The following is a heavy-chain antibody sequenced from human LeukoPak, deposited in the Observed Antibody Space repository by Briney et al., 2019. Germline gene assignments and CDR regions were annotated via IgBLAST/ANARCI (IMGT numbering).Heavy chain of an antibody. CDR1: GGSFSGYY. J-gene: IGHJ4*02. CDR2: INHSGST. V-gene: IGHV4-34*01. CDR3: ARGRDGYNTRRGLGY. Sequence: SETLSLTCAVYGGSFSGYYWGWIRQPPGKGLEWIGEINHSGSTNYNPSLKSRVTISVDTSKNQFSLKLSSVTAADTAVYYCARGRDGYNTRRGLGYWGQGTLVTVSS. D-gene: IGHD5-24*01.